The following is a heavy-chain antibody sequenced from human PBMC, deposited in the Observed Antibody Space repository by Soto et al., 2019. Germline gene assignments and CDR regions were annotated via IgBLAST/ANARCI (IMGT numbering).Heavy chain of an antibody. V-gene: IGHV3-7*05. CDR2: IKQDGTET. CDR1: GFTFSSYW. CDR3: ASYSYVSGSRSFDY. Sequence: GGSLRLSCAASGFTFSSYWMSWVRQAPGKGLEWVATIKQDGTETYYLDSVKGRFTISRDNAKTSLYLQMNSLRAEDTAVYYCASYSYVSGSRSFDYWGQGTLVTVSS. J-gene: IGHJ4*02. D-gene: IGHD3-10*01.